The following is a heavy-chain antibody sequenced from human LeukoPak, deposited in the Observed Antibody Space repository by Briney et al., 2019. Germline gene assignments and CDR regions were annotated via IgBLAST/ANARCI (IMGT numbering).Heavy chain of an antibody. CDR1: AFTFSSYA. Sequence: GGSLRLSCAASAFTFSSYAMHWVRQAPGQGLEWVAVISYDGSNKYYADSVKGRFTISRDNSKNTVFLQMNSLRAEDTAVYYCARDLAYSCYDYYFDYWGQGTLVTVSS. D-gene: IGHD5-12*01. CDR3: ARDLAYSCYDYYFDY. V-gene: IGHV3-30-3*01. J-gene: IGHJ4*02. CDR2: ISYDGSNK.